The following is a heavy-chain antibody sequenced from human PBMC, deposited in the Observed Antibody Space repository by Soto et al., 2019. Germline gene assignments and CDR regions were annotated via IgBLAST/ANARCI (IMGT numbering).Heavy chain of an antibody. D-gene: IGHD3-3*01. V-gene: IGHV4-39*01. Sequence: QLQLQESGPGLVKPSETLSLTCTVSGGSISSRSHYWGWIRQSPGKHLEWIGSSFYRGITHYNPSLKTRVTISVDTSKNQVSLKLYSVTAADTAVYYCATADGFGVVTPFFEYWGQGILVTVSS. CDR2: SFYRGIT. CDR3: ATADGFGVVTPFFEY. CDR1: GGSISSRSHY. J-gene: IGHJ4*02.